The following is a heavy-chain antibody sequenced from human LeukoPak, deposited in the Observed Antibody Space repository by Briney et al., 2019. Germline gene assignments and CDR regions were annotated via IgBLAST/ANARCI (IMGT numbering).Heavy chain of an antibody. V-gene: IGHV4-39*07. CDR1: GGSISSSLYH. Sequence: SETLSLTCTVSGGSISSSLYHWGWIRQPPGKGLEWIGSIFYTGYTYYNPSLKSRVSISVDTSKNHFSLNLKSVTAADTAVYYCARDIGSQMAPIADWFDPWGQGTLSPSPQ. CDR2: IFYTGYT. CDR3: ARDIGSQMAPIADWFDP. D-gene: IGHD5-24*01. J-gene: IGHJ5*02.